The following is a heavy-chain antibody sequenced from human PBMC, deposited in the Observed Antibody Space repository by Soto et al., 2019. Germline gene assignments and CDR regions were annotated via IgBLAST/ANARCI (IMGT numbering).Heavy chain of an antibody. J-gene: IGHJ4*02. Sequence: GGSLRISCAASWFSFSSLAISLVRQAPGKGLEWVSSISGRGVDTLYADSVKGRFTISRDNSRNTLYLQVNSLRAEDTVVYYCAKDQTDVTLFDYWGQGTLVTVSS. CDR2: ISGRGVDT. D-gene: IGHD2-21*02. CDR3: AKDQTDVTLFDY. V-gene: IGHV3-23*01. CDR1: WFSFSSLA.